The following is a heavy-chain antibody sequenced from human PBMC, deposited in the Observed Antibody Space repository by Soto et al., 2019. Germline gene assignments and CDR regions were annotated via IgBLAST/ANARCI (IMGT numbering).Heavy chain of an antibody. D-gene: IGHD1-7*01. CDR3: AKGQGYNCNYGFDY. J-gene: IGHJ4*02. V-gene: IGHV3-23*01. CDR1: GFTFSSYA. CDR2: ISGSGGRT. Sequence: GGSLRLSCTASGFTFSSYAMSWVRQAPGKGLEWVSGISGSGGRTHYVDSVKGRFTISRDNSKNTLYLQMNSLRAGDTAVYYCAKGQGYNCNYGFDYWGQGTLVTVSS.